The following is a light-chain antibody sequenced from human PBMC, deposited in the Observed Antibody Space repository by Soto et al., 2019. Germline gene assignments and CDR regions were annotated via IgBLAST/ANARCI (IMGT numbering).Light chain of an antibody. Sequence: QSALTQPASVSGSPGQSITISCTGTISDVGGYNYVSWYQHHPGKAPKLMIYDVSNRPSGVSNRFSGSKSGNKASLTISGLQVDDEADYYCNSYRNSGNLVCCGGTKLTVL. CDR2: DVS. J-gene: IGLJ3*02. CDR3: NSYRNSGNLV. CDR1: ISDVGGYNY. V-gene: IGLV2-14*03.